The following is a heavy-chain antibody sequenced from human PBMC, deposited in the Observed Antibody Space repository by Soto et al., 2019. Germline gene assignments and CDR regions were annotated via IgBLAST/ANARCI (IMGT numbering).Heavy chain of an antibody. Sequence: GGSLRLSCAASGFPFSSYSMNWVRQAPGKGLEWVSSISSSSSYIYYADSVKGRFTISRDNAKNSLYLQMNSLRAEDTAVYYCARGATLGDGYTKSIDYWGQGTLVTVSS. J-gene: IGHJ4*02. CDR2: ISSSSSYI. CDR3: ARGATLGDGYTKSIDY. CDR1: GFPFSSYS. D-gene: IGHD5-12*01. V-gene: IGHV3-21*01.